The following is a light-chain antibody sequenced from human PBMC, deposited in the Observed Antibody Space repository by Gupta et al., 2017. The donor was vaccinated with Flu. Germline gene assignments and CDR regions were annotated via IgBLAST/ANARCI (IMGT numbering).Light chain of an antibody. V-gene: IGKV2-28*01. J-gene: IGKJ3*01. Sequence: DIVMTQSPLSLPVTPGEPASISCRSSQSLLHSNGYTYLDWYLQKPGQSPQLLIYLGSNRASGVPDRFSGSGSGTDFTLKISRVEAEDVGVYYCRQALQTPFTFGHGTKVDIK. CDR1: QSLLHSNGYTY. CDR2: LGS. CDR3: RQALQTPFT.